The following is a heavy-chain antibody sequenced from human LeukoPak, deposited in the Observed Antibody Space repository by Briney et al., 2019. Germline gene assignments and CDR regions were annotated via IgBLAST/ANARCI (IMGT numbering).Heavy chain of an antibody. D-gene: IGHD2-15*01. J-gene: IGHJ6*03. CDR3: ARESGQYCSGGSCYRYYYYMGV. V-gene: IGHV1-2*02. CDR1: GYTFTGYY. CDR2: INPNSGGT. Sequence: ASVKVSCKASGYTFTGYYMHWVRQAPGQGLEWMGWINPNSGGTNYAQKFQGRVTMTRDTSISTAYMELSRLRSDDTAVYYCARESGQYCSGGSCYRYYYYMGVWGKGTTVTVSS.